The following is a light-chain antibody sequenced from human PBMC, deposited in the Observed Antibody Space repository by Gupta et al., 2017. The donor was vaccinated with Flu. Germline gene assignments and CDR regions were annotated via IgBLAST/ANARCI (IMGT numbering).Light chain of an antibody. V-gene: IGKV4-1*01. Sequence: DIVMTQSPDSLAVSLGERANINCKSSQSVLYSSNNKNNLAWYQQKPGQPPKLLISWASSREAGVPDRFSGGGSGTDFTLTISSLQAEDVAVYYWQQYHSPPLTFGGGTKVVIK. CDR1: QSVLYSSNNKNN. CDR2: WAS. CDR3: QQYHSPPLT. J-gene: IGKJ4*01.